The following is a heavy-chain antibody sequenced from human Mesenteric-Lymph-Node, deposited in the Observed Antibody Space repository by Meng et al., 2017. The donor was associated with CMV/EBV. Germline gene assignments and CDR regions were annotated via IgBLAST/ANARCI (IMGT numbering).Heavy chain of an antibody. D-gene: IGHD3-10*02. V-gene: IGHV4-4*02. Sequence: AVSGGSISSSNWWRWVRQPPGKGLEWIGEIYHSGSTNYNPSLKSRVTISVDKSKNQFSLKLSSVTAADTAVYYCARVVFGATTRFDYWGQGTLVTVSS. CDR3: ARVVFGATTRFDY. J-gene: IGHJ4*02. CDR1: GGSISSSNW. CDR2: IYHSGST.